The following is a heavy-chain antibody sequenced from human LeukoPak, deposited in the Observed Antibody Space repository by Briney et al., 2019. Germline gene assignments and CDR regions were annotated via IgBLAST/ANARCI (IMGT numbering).Heavy chain of an antibody. J-gene: IGHJ4*02. CDR3: AKEYSGYDFDY. Sequence: GGSLRLSCAASGFTLRGYDMSWVRQAPGKGLEWVAATSGSGGNTYYADSVKGRFTISRDNSKNTLYLQMNSLRAEDTAVYYCAKEYSGYDFDYWGQGTLVIVSS. CDR1: GFTLRGYD. V-gene: IGHV3-23*01. D-gene: IGHD5-12*01. CDR2: TSGSGGNT.